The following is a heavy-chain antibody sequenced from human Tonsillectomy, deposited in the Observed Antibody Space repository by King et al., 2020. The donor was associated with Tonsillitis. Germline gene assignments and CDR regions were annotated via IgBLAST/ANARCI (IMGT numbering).Heavy chain of an antibody. J-gene: IGHJ4*02. CDR1: GFTFSSYW. CDR2: IKQDGSEK. Sequence: VQLVESGGGLVHPGGSLRLSCAASGFTFSSYWMSWVRQAPGKGLEWVANIKQDGSEKYYVDSVKGRFTISRDNAKNSLYLQMNSLRAEDTAVYYCARDELGYCSGGSCFLFDYWGQGTLVTVSS. D-gene: IGHD2-15*01. V-gene: IGHV3-7*01. CDR3: ARDELGYCSGGSCFLFDY.